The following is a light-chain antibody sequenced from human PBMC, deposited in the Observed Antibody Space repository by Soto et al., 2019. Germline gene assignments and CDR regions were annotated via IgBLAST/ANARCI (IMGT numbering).Light chain of an antibody. Sequence: QSALTQPASVSGSPGQSITISCTGTSSDIGTYNLVSWYQQHPAEAPKLIIYEGSKRPSGVAYRFSGSKSGNSASLTISGLQAEDEADYYCCSFAGGGTWVFGGGTKVTVL. J-gene: IGLJ2*01. CDR3: CSFAGGGTWV. CDR2: EGS. V-gene: IGLV2-23*01. CDR1: SSDIGTYNL.